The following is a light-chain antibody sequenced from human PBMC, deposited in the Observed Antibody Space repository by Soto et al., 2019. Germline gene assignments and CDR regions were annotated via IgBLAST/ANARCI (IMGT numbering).Light chain of an antibody. CDR2: GAS. Sequence: IVMTQSPATLPVSPGERATLSCRASQSVGSNLAWYQQKPGQTPRLLIYGASTGATGIPARFSGSGSGTEFTLTISSLQSEDFAVYYCQQYNNWPRTFGQGTKVDIK. CDR3: QQYNNWPRT. CDR1: QSVGSN. J-gene: IGKJ1*01. V-gene: IGKV3-15*01.